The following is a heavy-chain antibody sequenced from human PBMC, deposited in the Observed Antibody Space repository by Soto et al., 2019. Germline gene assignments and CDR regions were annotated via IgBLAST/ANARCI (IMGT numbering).Heavy chain of an antibody. Sequence: PSETLSLTCAVYGGSFSGYYWSWIRQPPGKGLEWIGEINHSGSTNYNPSLKSRVTISVDTSKNQFSLKLSSVTAADTAAYYCATLVGGSGSYYKPSYYYGMDVWGQGTTVTVSS. D-gene: IGHD3-10*01. CDR2: INHSGST. CDR3: ATLVGGSGSYYKPSYYYGMDV. V-gene: IGHV4-34*01. CDR1: GGSFSGYY. J-gene: IGHJ6*02.